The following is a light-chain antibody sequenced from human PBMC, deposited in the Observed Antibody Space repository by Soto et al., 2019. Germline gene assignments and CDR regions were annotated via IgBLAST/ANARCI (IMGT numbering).Light chain of an antibody. V-gene: IGKV1-13*02. CDR3: QQLETYPLT. CDR2: DVF. CDR1: QGISSA. Sequence: AIQVTQSPSSLSASVGDTVTITCRASQGISSAFAWYQQKPGKVPRLLIYDVFNLQSGGPSRFSGSGSGTDFTLTISRLQPEDLATYYCQQLETYPLTFGQGTRLEVK. J-gene: IGKJ5*01.